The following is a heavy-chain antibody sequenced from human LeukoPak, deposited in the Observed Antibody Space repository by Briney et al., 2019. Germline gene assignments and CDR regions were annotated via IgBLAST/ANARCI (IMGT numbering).Heavy chain of an antibody. Sequence: SETLSLTCTVSGYSISSGYYWGWIRQPPGKGLEWIGSIYHSGSTYYNPSLKSRVTTSVDTSKNQFSLKLSSVTAADTAVYYCASLSIYYDSSGQGDYWGQGTLVTVSS. CDR1: GYSISSGYY. CDR3: ASLSIYYDSSGQGDY. CDR2: IYHSGST. V-gene: IGHV4-38-2*02. J-gene: IGHJ4*02. D-gene: IGHD3-22*01.